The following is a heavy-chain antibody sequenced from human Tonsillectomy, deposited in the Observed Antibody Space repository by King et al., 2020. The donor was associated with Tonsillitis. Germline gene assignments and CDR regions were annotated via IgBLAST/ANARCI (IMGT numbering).Heavy chain of an antibody. CDR3: ARGTYDFWSESQTYYYMDV. J-gene: IGHJ6*03. V-gene: IGHV4-61*02. CDR1: VGSISSGTYY. Sequence: VQLQESGPGLVKPSQTLSLTCTVSVGSISSGTYYWNWIRQPAGKGLEWIGRIYTSGDTDYNPSLKSRLTMFVDTSKNQFSLKLSCVTAADTAGYYCARGTYDFWSESQTYYYMDVWGQGTTVTVAS. D-gene: IGHD3-3*01. CDR2: IYTSGDT.